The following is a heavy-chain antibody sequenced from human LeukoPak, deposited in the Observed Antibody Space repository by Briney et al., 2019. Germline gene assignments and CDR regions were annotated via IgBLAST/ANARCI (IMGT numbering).Heavy chain of an antibody. D-gene: IGHD3-10*01. J-gene: IGHJ5*02. CDR2: ISGSGGST. CDR3: AKAPSYGSGSYYTT. Sequence: PGGSLRLSCAASGFTFSSYAMSWVRQAPGKGLEWVSAISGSGGSTYYADSVKGRFTISRDNSKNMLYLQMNSLRAEDTAVYYCAKAPSYGSGSYYTTWGQGTLVTVSS. CDR1: GFTFSSYA. V-gene: IGHV3-23*01.